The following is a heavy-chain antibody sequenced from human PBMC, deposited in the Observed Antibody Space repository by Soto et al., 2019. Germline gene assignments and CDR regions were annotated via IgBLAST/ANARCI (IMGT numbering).Heavy chain of an antibody. CDR1: GFTFSSCA. CDR2: ISGSGRST. Sequence: GGSLRLSCAASGFTFSSCAKSWGRQAPGPGLEWVSDISGSGRSTSYSDSVKGRYTISRDNAKNTLYLQMNSLRSEDTAVYDCAKEEIVVVPGRFDYWGQGTLVTVSS. D-gene: IGHD2-2*01. V-gene: IGHV3-23*01. CDR3: AKEEIVVVPGRFDY. J-gene: IGHJ4*02.